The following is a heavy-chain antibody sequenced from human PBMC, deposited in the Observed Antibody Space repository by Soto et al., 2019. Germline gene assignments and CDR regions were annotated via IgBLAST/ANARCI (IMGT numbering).Heavy chain of an antibody. J-gene: IGHJ6*03. Sequence: PSETLSLTCTVSGGSISSSSYYWGWIRQPPGKGLEWIGSIYYSGSTYYNPSLKSRVTISVDTSKNQFSLKLSSVTAADTVVYYCARRHLHDYYYYMDVWGKGTTVTVSS. V-gene: IGHV4-39*01. CDR1: GGSISSSSYY. CDR2: IYYSGST. CDR3: ARRHLHDYYYYMDV.